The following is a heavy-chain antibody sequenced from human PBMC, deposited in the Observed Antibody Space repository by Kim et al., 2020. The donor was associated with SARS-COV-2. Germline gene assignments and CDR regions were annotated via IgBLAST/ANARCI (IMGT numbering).Heavy chain of an antibody. Sequence: SVTNYADSVTGRLPISRDNAENTLYLQMNSLTADETAMYFCARDVSGADDYWGQGTLVTVSS. J-gene: IGHJ4*02. D-gene: IGHD3-10*01. CDR3: ARDVSGADDY. V-gene: IGHV3-74*01. CDR2: SVT.